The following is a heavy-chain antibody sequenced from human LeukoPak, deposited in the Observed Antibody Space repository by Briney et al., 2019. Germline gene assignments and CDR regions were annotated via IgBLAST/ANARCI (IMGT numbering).Heavy chain of an antibody. Sequence: WVSRINSDGSSTSYADSVKGRFTISRDNAKNTLYLQMNSLRAEDTAVYYCARSGSSGWYDYWGQGTLVTVSS. D-gene: IGHD6-19*01. CDR2: INSDGSST. CDR3: ARSGSSGWYDY. J-gene: IGHJ4*02. V-gene: IGHV3-74*01.